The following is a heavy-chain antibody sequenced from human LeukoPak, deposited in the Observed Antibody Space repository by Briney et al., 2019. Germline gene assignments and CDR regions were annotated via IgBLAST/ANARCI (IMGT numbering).Heavy chain of an antibody. CDR2: ISYDGTYK. CDR3: AKVMFYYYDSSGLYFDY. J-gene: IGHJ4*02. D-gene: IGHD3-22*01. CDR1: GFNFSSYG. Sequence: PGGSLRLSCAASGFNFSSYGMHWVREAPGKGLEGGAVISYDGTYKYYADSVKGRFTVSRDNSKNTLYLQMNSLRAEDTAVYYCAKVMFYYYDSSGLYFDYWGQGTLVTVSS. V-gene: IGHV3-30*18.